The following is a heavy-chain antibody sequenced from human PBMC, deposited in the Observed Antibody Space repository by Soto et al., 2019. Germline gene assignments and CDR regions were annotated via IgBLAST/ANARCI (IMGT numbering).Heavy chain of an antibody. J-gene: IGHJ6*03. V-gene: IGHV3-9*01. CDR1: GFTFDDYA. CDR3: AKGGVAGTEYYYYYMDV. D-gene: IGHD6-19*01. Sequence: GGSLRLSCAASGFTFDDYAMHWVRQAPGKGLEWVSGISWNSGSIGYADSVKGRFTISRDNAKNSLYLQMNSLRAEDTALYYCAKGGVAGTEYYYYYMDVWGKGTTVTVSS. CDR2: ISWNSGSI.